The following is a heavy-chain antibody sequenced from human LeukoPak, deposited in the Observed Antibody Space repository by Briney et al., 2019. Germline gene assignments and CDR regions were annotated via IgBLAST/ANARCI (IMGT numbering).Heavy chain of an antibody. D-gene: IGHD6-13*01. CDR1: GGTFSSYA. J-gene: IGHJ4*02. V-gene: IGHV1-69*13. CDR2: IIPIFGTA. Sequence: SVKVSCKASGGTFSSYAISWVRQAPGQGLEWMGGIIPIFGTANYAQKFQGRVTITADESTSTAYMELSRLRSDDTAVYYCARLYSARAFDYWGQGTLVTVSS. CDR3: ARLYSARAFDY.